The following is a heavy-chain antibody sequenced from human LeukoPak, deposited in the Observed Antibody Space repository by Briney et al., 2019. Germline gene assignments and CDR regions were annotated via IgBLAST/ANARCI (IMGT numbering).Heavy chain of an antibody. CDR1: GYSFTSYW. Sequence: GESLKISCQGSGYSFTSYWIGWVRQMHGKGLEWMGIIYPGDSDTRYSPSFQGQVTISADKSISTAYLQWSSLKASDAALYYWAGLVVTANCFDYWGQGTLVTVSS. J-gene: IGHJ4*02. CDR2: IYPGDSDT. V-gene: IGHV5-51*01. D-gene: IGHD2-21*02. CDR3: AGLVVTANCFDY.